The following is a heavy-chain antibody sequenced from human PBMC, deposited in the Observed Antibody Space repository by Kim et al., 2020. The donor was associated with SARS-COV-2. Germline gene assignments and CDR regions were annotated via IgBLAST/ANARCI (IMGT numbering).Heavy chain of an antibody. CDR3: AREIDSGQTYYFDY. V-gene: IGHV1-69*01. J-gene: IGHJ4*02. Sequence: AQKFQGRVTITADESTSTAYMELSSLRSEDTAVYYCAREIDSGQTYYFDYWGQGTLVTVSS. D-gene: IGHD6-19*01.